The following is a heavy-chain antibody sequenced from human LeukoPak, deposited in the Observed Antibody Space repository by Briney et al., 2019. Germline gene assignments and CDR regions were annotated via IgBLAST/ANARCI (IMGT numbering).Heavy chain of an antibody. CDR2: IKHDGSEK. J-gene: IGHJ5*02. D-gene: IGHD4-11*01. V-gene: IGHV3-7*01. CDR1: GFTFSTSW. Sequence: PGGSLRLSCAASGFTFSTSWMSWVRQAPGKGLEWVANIKHDGSEKYYVDSVKGRFTISRDNARNSLYLQMNSLRAEDTAVYYCARASYSPNWFDPWGQGTVVTVSS. CDR3: ARASYSPNWFDP.